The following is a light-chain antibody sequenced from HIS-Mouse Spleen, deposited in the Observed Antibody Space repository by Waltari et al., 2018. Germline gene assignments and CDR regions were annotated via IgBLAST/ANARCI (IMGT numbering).Light chain of an antibody. CDR3: QQRSNWLT. CDR1: QSVSSY. CDR2: DAS. Sequence: PGERATLSCRASQSVSSYLAWYQQKPGQAPRLLIYDASNRATGIPARFSGSGSGTDFTLTISSLEPEDFAVYYCQQRSNWLTFGGGTKVEIK. V-gene: IGKV3-11*01. J-gene: IGKJ4*01.